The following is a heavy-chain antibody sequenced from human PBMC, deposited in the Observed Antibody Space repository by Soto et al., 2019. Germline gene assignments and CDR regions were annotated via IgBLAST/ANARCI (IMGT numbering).Heavy chain of an antibody. CDR1: GGSISSYY. D-gene: IGHD4-4*01. Sequence: TSETLSLTCTVSGGSISSYYWSWIRQPPGKGLEWIGYIYYSGSTNYNPSLKSRVTISVDTSKNQFSLKLSSVTAADTAVYYCAGIGGYSNSHFDYWGQGTLVTVSS. CDR2: IYYSGST. CDR3: AGIGGYSNSHFDY. J-gene: IGHJ4*02. V-gene: IGHV4-59*01.